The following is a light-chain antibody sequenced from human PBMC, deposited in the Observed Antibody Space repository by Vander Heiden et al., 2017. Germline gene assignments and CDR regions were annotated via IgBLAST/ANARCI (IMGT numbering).Light chain of an antibody. Sequence: EIVLTQYPGTLSLSPGERDTLSCRASQSISSTYLAWYQQKPGQAPRLLIYGASSRATGIPDRFSGSGSGTDFTLTITRLEPEDFAVYYCQQYNNSPPLTFGGGTKVEIK. V-gene: IGKV3-20*01. CDR1: QSISSTY. J-gene: IGKJ4*01. CDR2: GAS. CDR3: QQYNNSPPLT.